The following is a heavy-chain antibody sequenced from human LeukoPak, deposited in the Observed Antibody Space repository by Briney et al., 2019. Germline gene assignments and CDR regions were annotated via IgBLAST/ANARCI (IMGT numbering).Heavy chain of an antibody. D-gene: IGHD3-10*01. Sequence: GGSLTLSCATAGLSFYRYSLIWARQAPGRGLEWVASIKKDVGEKFYVDSGKGRFTISRDNAKNSLYLHMNSLRVEDTAVYYCARGPPYGSQSDDFDYWGQGTLVTVSS. CDR3: ARGPPYGSQSDDFDY. V-gene: IGHV3-7*01. CDR2: IKKDVGEK. CDR1: GLSFYRYS. J-gene: IGHJ4*02.